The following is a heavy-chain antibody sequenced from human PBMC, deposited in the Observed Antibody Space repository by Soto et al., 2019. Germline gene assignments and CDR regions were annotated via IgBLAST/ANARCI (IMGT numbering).Heavy chain of an antibody. V-gene: IGHV4-39*01. CDR1: GGSISSSSYY. CDR3: ARQPYGDYHIFVY. CDR2: IYYSGST. Sequence: QLQLQESGPGLVKPSETLSLTCTVSGGSISSSSYYWGWIRQPPGKGLEWIGSIYYSGSTYYNPSLKSRVTISVDTSKNQFSLKLSSVTAADTAVYYCARQPYGDYHIFVYWGQGTLVTVSS. D-gene: IGHD4-17*01. J-gene: IGHJ4*02.